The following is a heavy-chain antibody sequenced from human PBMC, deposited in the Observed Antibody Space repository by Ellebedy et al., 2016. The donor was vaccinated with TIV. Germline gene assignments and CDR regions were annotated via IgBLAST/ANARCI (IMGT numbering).Heavy chain of an antibody. CDR1: GFTFSDYY. D-gene: IGHD7-27*01. V-gene: IGHV3-11*01. CDR3: ARDISAVNVGTWGSDY. CDR2: ISSSGSTI. J-gene: IGHJ4*02. Sequence: GESLKISCAASGFTFSDYYMSWIRQAPGKGLEWVSYISSSGSTIYYADSVKGRFTISRDNAKNSLYLQMNSLRAEDTAVYYCARDISAVNVGTWGSDYWGQGTLVTVSS.